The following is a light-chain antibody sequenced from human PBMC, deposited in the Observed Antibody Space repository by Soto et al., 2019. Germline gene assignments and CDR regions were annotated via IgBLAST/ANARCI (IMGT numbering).Light chain of an antibody. CDR2: GST. Sequence: QSVLTQPPSVSGAPGQRVTISCTGSSSNIGAGYDVHWYQQLPGTAPKLLIYGSTKRPSGVPDRFSGSKSGASASLAITGLQAEDEADYHCQSYDSSLSGYVFGTGTKLTVL. CDR3: QSYDSSLSGYV. CDR1: SSNIGAGYD. V-gene: IGLV1-40*01. J-gene: IGLJ1*01.